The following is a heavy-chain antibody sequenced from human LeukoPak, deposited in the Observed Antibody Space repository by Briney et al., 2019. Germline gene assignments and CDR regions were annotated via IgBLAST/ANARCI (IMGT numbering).Heavy chain of an antibody. D-gene: IGHD6-13*01. CDR1: GFTFSSYA. V-gene: IGHV3-23*01. CDR2: ISGSGGST. Sequence: GGSLRLSCAASGFTFSSYAMSWVRHAPGKGLEWVSAISGSGGSTYYADSVKGRFTISRDNSKNTLYLQMNSLRAEDTAVYYCAKPYIAAAGCNWFDPWGQGTLVTVSS. CDR3: AKPYIAAAGCNWFDP. J-gene: IGHJ5*02.